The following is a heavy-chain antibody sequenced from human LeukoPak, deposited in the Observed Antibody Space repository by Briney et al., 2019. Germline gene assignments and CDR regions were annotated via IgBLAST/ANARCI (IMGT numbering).Heavy chain of an antibody. CDR1: GGSFSGYY. D-gene: IGHD2-2*02. Sequence: SETLSLTCAVYGGSFSGYYWSWIRQPPGKGLEWIGEINHSGSTNYNLSLKSRVTISVDTSKNQFSLKLSSVTAADTAVYYCAIRGAYCSSTSCYTSFDYWGQGTLVTVSS. V-gene: IGHV4-34*01. CDR2: INHSGST. J-gene: IGHJ4*02. CDR3: AIRGAYCSSTSCYTSFDY.